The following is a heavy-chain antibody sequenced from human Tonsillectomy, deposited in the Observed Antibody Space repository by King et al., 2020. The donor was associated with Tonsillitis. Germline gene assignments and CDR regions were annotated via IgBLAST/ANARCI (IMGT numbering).Heavy chain of an antibody. D-gene: IGHD2-8*01. CDR1: GFTFSIFA. V-gene: IGHV3-30*04. Sequence: QVQLVESGGGVVQPGRSLRLSCAASGFTFSIFAMHWVRQAPGKGLEWVAVISYDGSNKYYADSVKGRFTISRDNSKNTLYIQINSLRPEDTAVFYCARDQGGYCTHGVCAPFDYWGQGTLVTVSS. CDR2: ISYDGSNK. CDR3: ARDQGGYCTHGVCAPFDY. J-gene: IGHJ4*02.